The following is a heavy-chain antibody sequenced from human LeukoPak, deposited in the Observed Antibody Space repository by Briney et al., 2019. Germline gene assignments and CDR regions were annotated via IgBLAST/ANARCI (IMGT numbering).Heavy chain of an antibody. CDR1: GGSISSYY. CDR3: ARVFWYGSKYYFDY. CDR2: IYYSGST. V-gene: IGHV4-59*01. Sequence: SETLSLTCTVSGGSISSYYWSWIRQPPGKGLEWIGYIYYSGSTNYNPSLKSRVTISVDTSKNQFSLKLSSVTAADTAVYYCARVFWYGSKYYFDYWGQGTLVTVSS. J-gene: IGHJ4*02. D-gene: IGHD6-13*01.